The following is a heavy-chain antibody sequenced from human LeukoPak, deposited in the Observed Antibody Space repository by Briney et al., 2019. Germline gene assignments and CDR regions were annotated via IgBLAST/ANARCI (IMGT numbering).Heavy chain of an antibody. V-gene: IGHV4-34*01. D-gene: IGHD3-10*01. Sequence: SETLSLTCAVYGGSFSGYYWRWIRQPPGKGLEWIGEINHSGSTNYNPSLKSRVTISVDTSKNQFSLKLSSVTAADTAVYYCARGLKGYYYGSGSYYNRDYYYYYYMDVWGKGTTVTVSS. CDR2: INHSGST. CDR1: GGSFSGYY. CDR3: ARGLKGYYYGSGSYYNRDYYYYYYMDV. J-gene: IGHJ6*03.